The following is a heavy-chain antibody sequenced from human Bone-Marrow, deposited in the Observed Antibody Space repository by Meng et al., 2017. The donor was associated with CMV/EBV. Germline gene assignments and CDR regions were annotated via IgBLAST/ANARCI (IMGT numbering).Heavy chain of an antibody. CDR3: AGDGYDTLDY. CDR1: GYSITGPYY. V-gene: IGHV4-38-2*02. D-gene: IGHD2-15*01. J-gene: IGHJ4*02. CDR2: IYHRGTT. Sequence: SEPLSLTCTVSGYSITGPYYWGWIRQPPGKGLEWIATIYHRGTTYYNPSLKSRATISVDTSKNQFSLKLSSVTAADTAVYYCAGDGYDTLDYWGQGTLVTVSS.